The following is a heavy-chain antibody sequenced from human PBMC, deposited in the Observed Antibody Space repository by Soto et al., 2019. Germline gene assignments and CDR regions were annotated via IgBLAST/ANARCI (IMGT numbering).Heavy chain of an antibody. CDR1: GFTFSSYG. Sequence: GGSLRLSCAASGFTFSSYGMHWVRQAPGKGLEWVAVISYDGSNKYYADSVKGRFTISRDNSKNTLYLQMNSLRAEDTAVYYCAKAFYGDYVLSWAFDIWGQGTMVTVSS. J-gene: IGHJ3*02. V-gene: IGHV3-30*18. CDR3: AKAFYGDYVLSWAFDI. CDR2: ISYDGSNK. D-gene: IGHD4-17*01.